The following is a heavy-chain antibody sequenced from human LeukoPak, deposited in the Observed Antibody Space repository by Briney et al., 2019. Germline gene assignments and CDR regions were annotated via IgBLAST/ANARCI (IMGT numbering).Heavy chain of an antibody. CDR1: GGSISSGGYY. D-gene: IGHD2-2*01. CDR2: IYHSGST. CDR3: ARGGWRTSEDY. V-gene: IGHV4-30-2*01. Sequence: SQTLSLTCTVSGGSISSGGYYWSWIRQPPGKGLEWIGYIYHSGSTYYNPSLKSRVTMSVDTSKNQFSLKLSSVTAADTAVYYCARGGWRTSEDYWGQGTLVTVSS. J-gene: IGHJ4*02.